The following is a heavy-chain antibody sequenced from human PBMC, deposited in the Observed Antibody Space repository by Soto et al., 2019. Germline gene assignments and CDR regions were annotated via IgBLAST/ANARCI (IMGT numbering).Heavy chain of an antibody. J-gene: IGHJ3*02. V-gene: IGHV4-59*08. Sequence: SETLSLTGTLSGGAISSYCWSWNRQPPGKGLEWIGYIYYSGSTNYNPSLKSRVTISVDTSKNQFSLKLSSVTAADTAVYYCASNGRAAVAGYDAFDIWGQGTMVTVSS. D-gene: IGHD6-19*01. CDR3: ASNGRAAVAGYDAFDI. CDR1: GGAISSYC. CDR2: IYYSGST.